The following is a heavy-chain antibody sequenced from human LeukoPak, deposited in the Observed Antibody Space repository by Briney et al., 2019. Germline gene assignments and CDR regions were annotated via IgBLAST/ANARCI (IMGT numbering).Heavy chain of an antibody. CDR2: ISGSGGST. J-gene: IGHJ4*02. V-gene: IGHV3-23*01. CDR3: AKVGTMVRGAIIPFLY. Sequence: PGGSLRLSCAASGFTFSSYAMSWVRQAPGKGLEWVSAISGSGGSTYYADSVKGRFTISRDNSKNTLYLQMNSLRAEDTAVYYCAKVGTMVRGAIIPFLYWGQGTLVTVSS. D-gene: IGHD3-10*01. CDR1: GFTFSSYA.